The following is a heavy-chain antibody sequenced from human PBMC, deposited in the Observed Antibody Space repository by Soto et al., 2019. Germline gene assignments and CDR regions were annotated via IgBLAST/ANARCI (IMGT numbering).Heavy chain of an antibody. J-gene: IGHJ5*02. Sequence: QVQLQESGPGLVKPSQTLSLTCTVSGGSISSDLYYWSWIRQHPEKGLEWIGYIYYSGTTHYNPSLKSRVTISVDTSKNQFSLKLSSVTAADTAVYYCARGSHCSGGSHIRCWFDPWGQGTLVTVSS. CDR3: ARGSHCSGGSHIRCWFDP. D-gene: IGHD2-15*01. CDR2: IYYSGTT. V-gene: IGHV4-31*03. CDR1: GGSISSDLYY.